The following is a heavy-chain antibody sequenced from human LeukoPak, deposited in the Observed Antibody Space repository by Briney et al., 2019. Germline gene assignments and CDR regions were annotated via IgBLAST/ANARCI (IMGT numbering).Heavy chain of an antibody. CDR2: IYYSGST. V-gene: IGHV4-30-4*07. CDR3: ARREGYNFDY. D-gene: IGHD5-24*01. CDR1: GDSISSGGYS. J-gene: IGHJ4*02. Sequence: SETLSLTCAVSGDSISSGGYSWSWIRQPPGKGLEWIGYIYYSGSTYYNPSLKSRVTISVDTSKNQLSLKLSSVTAADTAVYYCARREGYNFDYWGQGTLVTVSS.